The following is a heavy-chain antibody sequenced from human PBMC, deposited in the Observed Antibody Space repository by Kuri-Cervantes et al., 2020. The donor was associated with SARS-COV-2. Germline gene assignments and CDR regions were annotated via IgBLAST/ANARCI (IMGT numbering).Heavy chain of an antibody. CDR2: INPSGGST. CDR1: GGTFRRHA. CDR3: ARVWWEARITDAFDI. J-gene: IGHJ3*02. D-gene: IGHD1-26*01. Sequence: ASVKVSCKASGGTFRRHAVSWVRQAPGQGLEWMGIINPSGGSTSYAQKFQGRVTMTRDTSTSTVYMELSSLRSDDTAVYYCARVWWEARITDAFDIWGQGTMVTVSS. V-gene: IGHV1-46*01.